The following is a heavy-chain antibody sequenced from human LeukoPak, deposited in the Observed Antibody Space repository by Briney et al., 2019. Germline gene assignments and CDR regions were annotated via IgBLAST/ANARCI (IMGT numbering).Heavy chain of an antibody. V-gene: IGHV3-15*01. J-gene: IGHJ4*02. CDR3: TTDMAVGYSSSWNLFDY. CDR1: GFTFSNAW. Sequence: GGSLRLSCAASGFTFSNAWMSWVCQAPGKGLEWVGRIKSKTDGGTTDYAAPVKGRFTISRDDSKNTLYLQMNSLKTEDTAVYYCTTDMAVGYSSSWNLFDYWGQGTLVTVSS. D-gene: IGHD6-13*01. CDR2: IKSKTDGGTT.